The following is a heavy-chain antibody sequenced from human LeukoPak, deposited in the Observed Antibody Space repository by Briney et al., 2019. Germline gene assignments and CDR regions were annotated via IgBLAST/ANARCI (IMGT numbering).Heavy chain of an antibody. D-gene: IGHD3-16*02. CDR3: ARGSYDYVWGSYRHPPRFDY. J-gene: IGHJ4*02. CDR1: GGSFSGYY. V-gene: IGHV4-34*01. CDR2: INHSGST. Sequence: SETLSLTCAVYGGSFSGYYWSWIRQPPGKGREWIGEINHSGSTNYNPSPKSRVTISVDTSKNQFSLKLSSVTAADTAVYYCARGSYDYVWGSYRHPPRFDYWGQGTLVTVSS.